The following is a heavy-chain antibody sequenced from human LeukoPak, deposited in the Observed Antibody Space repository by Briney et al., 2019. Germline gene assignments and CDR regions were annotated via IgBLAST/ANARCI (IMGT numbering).Heavy chain of an antibody. CDR2: IKQDGSEK. CDR1: GFTFSSYW. V-gene: IGHV3-7*01. J-gene: IGHJ5*01. Sequence: GGSLRLSCAASGFTFSSYWMSWVRQAPGKGLEWVASIKQDGSEKYYVDSVKGRFTISRDNAKNSVYLQMNSLRAEDTAVYYCGRRGSTSWYVFWDQGTLVTVSS. CDR3: GRRGSTSWYVF. D-gene: IGHD2-2*01.